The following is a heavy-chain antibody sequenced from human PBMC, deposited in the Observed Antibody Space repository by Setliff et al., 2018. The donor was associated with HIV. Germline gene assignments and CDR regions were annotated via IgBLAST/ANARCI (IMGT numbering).Heavy chain of an antibody. D-gene: IGHD3-9*01. CDR1: GASIADSKW. J-gene: IGHJ4*02. CDR2: IDHSGAT. CDR3: AIRRNFDWLMTSGPFDY. V-gene: IGHV4-4*02. Sequence: PSETLSLTWVVSGASIADSKWWTWVRQPPGKRLEWIGEIDHSGATKYNPSLKRRVAISVETYKNQFSLSLQSVTAADAAVYYCAIRRNFDWLMTSGPFDYWGQGILVTVSS.